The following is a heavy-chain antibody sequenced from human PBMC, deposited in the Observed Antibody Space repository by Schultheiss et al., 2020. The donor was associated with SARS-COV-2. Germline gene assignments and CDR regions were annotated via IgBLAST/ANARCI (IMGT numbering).Heavy chain of an antibody. V-gene: IGHV3-30-3*01. D-gene: IGHD2-2*01. Sequence: GESLKISCAASGFTFSNAWMNWVRQAPGKGLEWVAVISYDGSNKYYADSVKGRFTISRDNSKNTLYLQMNSLRAEDTAVYYCAREHAPLFDYWGQGTLVTVSS. J-gene: IGHJ4*02. CDR1: GFTFSNAW. CDR2: ISYDGSNK. CDR3: AREHAPLFDY.